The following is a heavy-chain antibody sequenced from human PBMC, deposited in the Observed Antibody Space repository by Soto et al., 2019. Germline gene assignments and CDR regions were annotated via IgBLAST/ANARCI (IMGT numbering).Heavy chain of an antibody. V-gene: IGHV3-23*01. CDR1: GFTFSSYA. CDR3: AKDQSSGWYGDYYYYGMDV. D-gene: IGHD6-19*01. J-gene: IGHJ6*02. CDR2: ISGSGGST. Sequence: PGGSLRLSCAASGFTFSSYAMSWVRQAPGKGLEWVSAISGSGGSTYYADSVKGRFTISRDNSKNTLYLQMNSLRAEDTAVYYCAKDQSSGWYGDYYYYGMDVWGQGTTVTVSS.